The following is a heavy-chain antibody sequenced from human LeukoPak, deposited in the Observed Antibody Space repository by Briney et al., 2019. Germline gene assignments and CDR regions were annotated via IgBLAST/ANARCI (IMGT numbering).Heavy chain of an antibody. Sequence: GGSLRLSCGVSGFTFSDYYMSWIRQAPGKGLEWVSYISTTATTIYYADSVKGRFTISRDNAKNSLYLQMNSLRAEDTAVYYCARVLDGSNDCWGQGTLVTVSS. CDR1: GFTFSDYY. V-gene: IGHV3-11*01. CDR2: ISTTATTI. D-gene: IGHD2/OR15-2a*01. CDR3: ARVLDGSNDC. J-gene: IGHJ4*02.